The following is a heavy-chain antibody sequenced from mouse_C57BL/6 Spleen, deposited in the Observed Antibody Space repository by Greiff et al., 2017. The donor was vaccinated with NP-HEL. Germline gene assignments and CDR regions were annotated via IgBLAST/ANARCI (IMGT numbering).Heavy chain of an antibody. Sequence: QVQLQQPGAELVKPGASVKMSCKASGYTFTSYWITWVKQRPGQGLEWIGDIYPGSGSTNYNEKFKSKATLTVDTSSSTAYMQRSSLTSEDSAVYYCARGNYYGSSVDYWGQGTTLTVSS. CDR2: IYPGSGST. J-gene: IGHJ2*01. CDR1: GYTFTSYW. CDR3: ARGNYYGSSVDY. D-gene: IGHD1-1*01. V-gene: IGHV1-55*01.